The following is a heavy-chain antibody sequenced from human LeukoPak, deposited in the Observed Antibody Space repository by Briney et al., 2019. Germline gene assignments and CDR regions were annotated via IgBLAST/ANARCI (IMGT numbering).Heavy chain of an antibody. CDR3: ARVDLRWRFSLYYYDSSGFDY. J-gene: IGHJ4*02. CDR2: MNPNSGNT. CDR1: GYTFTSYD. D-gene: IGHD3-22*01. Sequence: GASVKVSCKASGYTFTSYDINWVRQATGQGLEWMGWMNPNSGNTGYAQKFQGRVTMTRNTSISTAYMELSSLRSEDTAVYYCARVDLRWRFSLYYYDSSGFDYWGQGTLVTVSS. V-gene: IGHV1-8*01.